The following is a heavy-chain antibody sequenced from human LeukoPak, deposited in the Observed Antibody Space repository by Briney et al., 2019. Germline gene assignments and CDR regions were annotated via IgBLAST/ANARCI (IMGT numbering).Heavy chain of an antibody. CDR2: ISSSSSTI. Sequence: GGSLRLSCAASGFTFSSYSMNWVRQAPGKGLEWVSYISSSSSTIYYADSVKGRFTISRDNAKNSLYLQMNSLRAEDTAVYYCAKEGWGYDSSGYFVGYFDYWGQGTLVTVSS. CDR3: AKEGWGYDSSGYFVGYFDY. CDR1: GFTFSSYS. V-gene: IGHV3-48*01. D-gene: IGHD3-22*01. J-gene: IGHJ4*02.